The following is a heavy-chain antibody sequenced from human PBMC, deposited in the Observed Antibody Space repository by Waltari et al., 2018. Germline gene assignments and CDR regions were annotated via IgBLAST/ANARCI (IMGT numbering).Heavy chain of an antibody. CDR1: GGSISSYY. CDR3: ARDAYCGGDCYFGDYYYYYMDV. Sequence: QVQLQESGPGLVKPSETLSLTCTVSGGSISSYYWSWIRQPPGKGLEWIGYIYYSGSTNYNPYLKSRVTISVDTSKNQFALKLSSVTAADTAVYYCARDAYCGGDCYFGDYYYYYMDVWGKGTTVTVSS. CDR2: IYYSGST. V-gene: IGHV4-59*01. D-gene: IGHD2-21*01. J-gene: IGHJ6*03.